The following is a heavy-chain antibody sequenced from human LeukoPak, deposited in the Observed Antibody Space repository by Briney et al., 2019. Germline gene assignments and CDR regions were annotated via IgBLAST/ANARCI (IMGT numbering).Heavy chain of an antibody. Sequence: ASVKVSCKASGYTFTSYYIHWVRQAPGQGLEWMGMINPSDGFTSYAQKFQGRVTMTTDMSTSTVYMELSSLRSEGTAVYYCAISREAGYCSGGSCYVLGYWGQGTLVTVSS. D-gene: IGHD2-15*01. V-gene: IGHV1-46*01. J-gene: IGHJ4*02. CDR1: GYTFTSYY. CDR2: INPSDGFT. CDR3: AISREAGYCSGGSCYVLGY.